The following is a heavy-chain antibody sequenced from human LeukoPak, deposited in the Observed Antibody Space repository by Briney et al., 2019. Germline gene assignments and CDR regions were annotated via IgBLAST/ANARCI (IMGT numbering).Heavy chain of an antibody. Sequence: SETLSLTCAVYGGSFSGYYWSWIRQAPGKGLEWIGETSHSGYTNYNASLESRVTISVDTSKNQLSLKLTSVTAADTALYFCARKYCSTTSCSYGFDIWGQGTMVTVSS. J-gene: IGHJ3*02. V-gene: IGHV4-34*01. CDR2: TSHSGYT. CDR1: GGSFSGYY. D-gene: IGHD2-2*01. CDR3: ARKYCSTTSCSYGFDI.